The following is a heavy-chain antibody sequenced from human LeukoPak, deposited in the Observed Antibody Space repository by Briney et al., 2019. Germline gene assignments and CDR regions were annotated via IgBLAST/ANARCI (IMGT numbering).Heavy chain of an antibody. CDR2: ISDDSNWI. V-gene: IGHV3-21*01. Sequence: GGSLRLSCAASGFTFSSYSMSWVRQAPGKGLEWVSSISDDSNWIYNAGSVEGRFTISRDNAKNSLYLQMNSLRGEDTAVYYCTRDSGYNAFDIWGQGTMVTVSS. J-gene: IGHJ3*02. D-gene: IGHD5-12*01. CDR3: TRDSGYNAFDI. CDR1: GFTFSSYS.